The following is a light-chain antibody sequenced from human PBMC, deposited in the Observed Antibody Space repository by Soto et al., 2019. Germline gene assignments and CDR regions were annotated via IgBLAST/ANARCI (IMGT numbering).Light chain of an antibody. V-gene: IGLV2-14*01. CDR1: SSDVGGYNY. CDR3: SSYTSSSTPCV. Sequence: QSALTQPASVSGSPGQSITISFTGTSSDVGGYNYVSWYQQHPGKAPKLMIYEVSNRPSGVSNRFSGSKSGNTASLTISGLQDEDEADYYCSSYTSSSTPCVFGTGTKLTVL. CDR2: EVS. J-gene: IGLJ1*01.